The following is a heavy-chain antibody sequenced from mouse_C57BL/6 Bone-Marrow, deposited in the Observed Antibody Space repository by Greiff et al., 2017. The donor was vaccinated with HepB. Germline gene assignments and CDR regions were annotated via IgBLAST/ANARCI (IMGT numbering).Heavy chain of an antibody. CDR2: ISYDGSN. Sequence: VQLKQSGPGLVKPSQSLSLTCSVTGYSITSGYYWNWIRQFPGNKLEWMGYISYDGSNNYNPSLKNRISITRDTSKNQFFLKLNSVTTEDTATYYCARDRDYCGSSPWYFDVWGTGTTVTVSS. CDR1: GYSITSGYY. CDR3: ARDRDYCGSSPWYFDV. D-gene: IGHD1-1*01. J-gene: IGHJ1*03. V-gene: IGHV3-6*01.